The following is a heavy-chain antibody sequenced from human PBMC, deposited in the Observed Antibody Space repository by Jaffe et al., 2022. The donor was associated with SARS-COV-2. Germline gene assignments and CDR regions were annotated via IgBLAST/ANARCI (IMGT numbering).Heavy chain of an antibody. D-gene: IGHD3-10*01. J-gene: IGHJ6*02. CDR1: GYTLTELS. CDR3: ATEGVRGSMVRGVNHPHYYYGMDV. V-gene: IGHV1-24*01. CDR2: FDPEDGET. Sequence: QVQLVQSGAEVKKPGASVKVSCKVSGYTLTELSMHWVRQAPGKGLEWMGGFDPEDGETIYAQKFQGRVTMTEDTSTDTAYMELSSLRSEDTAVYYCATEGVRGSMVRGVNHPHYYYGMDVWGQGTTVTVSS.